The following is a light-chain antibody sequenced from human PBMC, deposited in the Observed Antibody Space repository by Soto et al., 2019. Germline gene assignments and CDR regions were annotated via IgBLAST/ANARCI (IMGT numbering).Light chain of an antibody. J-gene: IGLJ1*01. CDR1: SSDVGGYNY. Sequence: QSALTQPPSASGSPGQSVTISCTGTSSDVGGYNYVSWYQQHPGKAPKLMIYEVSKRPSGVPDRFSGSKSGNTASLTVSGLQADDEAEYYCISYAGSNNYVFGSGTKVTGL. CDR2: EVS. CDR3: ISYAGSNNYV. V-gene: IGLV2-8*01.